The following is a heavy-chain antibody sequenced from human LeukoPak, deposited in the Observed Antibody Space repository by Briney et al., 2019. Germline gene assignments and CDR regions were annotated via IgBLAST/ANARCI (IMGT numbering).Heavy chain of an antibody. CDR1: GFTFSNAW. CDR3: TIVKFGELSSHFDY. CDR2: IKSKIDGGTT. Sequence: GGSLRLSCAVSGFTFSNAWMSWVRQAPGKGLEWVGRIKSKIDGGTTDYAAPVRGRFTISRDESKNTLYLQMSRLKTEDTAVYYCTIVKFGELSSHFDYWGQGSLVSVSS. D-gene: IGHD3-10*01. V-gene: IGHV3-15*01. J-gene: IGHJ4*02.